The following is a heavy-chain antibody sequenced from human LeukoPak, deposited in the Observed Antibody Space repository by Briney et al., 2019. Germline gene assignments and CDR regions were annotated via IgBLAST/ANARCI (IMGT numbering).Heavy chain of an antibody. CDR2: ISSSRSYT. D-gene: IGHD3-22*01. Sequence: RGSLRLSCAASGFIFSDYYMTWIRQAPGKGLEWVSDISSSRSYTNYADSVKGRFTISRHNAKNSLYLQMNSLRDEDTAVYYCARRGYGSSGYTNWFDPWGQGTLVTVSS. V-gene: IGHV3-11*06. CDR1: GFIFSDYY. J-gene: IGHJ5*02. CDR3: ARRGYGSSGYTNWFDP.